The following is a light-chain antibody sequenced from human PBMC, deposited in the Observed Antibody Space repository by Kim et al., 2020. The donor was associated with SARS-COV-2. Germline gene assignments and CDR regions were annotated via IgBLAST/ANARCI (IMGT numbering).Light chain of an antibody. V-gene: IGLV3-21*04. CDR3: QVWDRSSDHRV. Sequence: SYELTQPPSVSVAPGKTARITCGGNNIGSKSVHWYQQKPGQAPVLVIYYDSDRPSGIPERFSGSNSGNTVTLTISRVEAGDEADYYCQVWDRSSDHRVFG. J-gene: IGLJ2*01. CDR2: YDS. CDR1: NIGSKS.